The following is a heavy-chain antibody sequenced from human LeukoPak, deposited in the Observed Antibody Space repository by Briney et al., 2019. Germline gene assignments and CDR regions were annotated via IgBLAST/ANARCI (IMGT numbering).Heavy chain of an antibody. CDR3: ARRGPPRTMLRGVKSGWFDP. Sequence: SETLSLTCTVSGGSISSSTYYWGWIRQPPGKGLEWIGEINHSGSTNYNPSLKSRVTTSVDTSKNQFSLKLSSVTAADTAVYYCARRGPPRTMLRGVKSGWFDPWGQGTLVTVSS. V-gene: IGHV4-39*07. CDR2: INHSGST. D-gene: IGHD3-10*01. J-gene: IGHJ5*02. CDR1: GGSISSSTYY.